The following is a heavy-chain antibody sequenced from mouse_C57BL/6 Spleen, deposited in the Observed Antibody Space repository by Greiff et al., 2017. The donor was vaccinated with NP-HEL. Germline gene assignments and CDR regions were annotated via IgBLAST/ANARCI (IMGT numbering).Heavy chain of an antibody. J-gene: IGHJ1*03. CDR1: GYTFTSYW. D-gene: IGHD2-3*01. Sequence: VQLQQPGAELVKPGASVKLSCKASGYTFTSYWMHWVKQRPGQGLEWIGMIHPNSGSTNYNEKFKSKATLTVDKSSSTAYMQLSSLTSEDSAVYYCARPLYDGYSTGYFDVWGTGTTVTVSS. V-gene: IGHV1-64*01. CDR2: IHPNSGST. CDR3: ARPLYDGYSTGYFDV.